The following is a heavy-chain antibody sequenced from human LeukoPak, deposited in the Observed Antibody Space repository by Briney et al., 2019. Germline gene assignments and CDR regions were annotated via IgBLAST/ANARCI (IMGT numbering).Heavy chain of an antibody. V-gene: IGHV3-11*01. CDR2: ISSSGSTI. D-gene: IGHD6-6*01. Sequence: PGGSLRLSCAASGFTFSDYYMSWIRQAPGKGLEWVSYISSSGSTIYYADSVKGRFTISRDNAKNSLCLQMNSLRAEDTAVYYCARDIGRQLGYYYGMDVWGQGTTVTVSS. J-gene: IGHJ6*02. CDR1: GFTFSDYY. CDR3: ARDIGRQLGYYYGMDV.